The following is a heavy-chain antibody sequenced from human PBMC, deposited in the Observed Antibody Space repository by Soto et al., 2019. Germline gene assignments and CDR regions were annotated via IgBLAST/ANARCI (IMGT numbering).Heavy chain of an antibody. Sequence: VQVSCKASGGTFSSYAISWVRQAPGQGLEWMGGIIPIFGTANYAQKFQGRVTITADKSTSTAYMELSSLRSEDTAVYYCARTGGLGYSSSPNQSDYWGQGTLVTVSS. CDR2: IIPIFGTA. D-gene: IGHD6-13*01. V-gene: IGHV1-69*06. CDR1: GGTFSSYA. J-gene: IGHJ4*02. CDR3: ARTGGLGYSSSPNQSDY.